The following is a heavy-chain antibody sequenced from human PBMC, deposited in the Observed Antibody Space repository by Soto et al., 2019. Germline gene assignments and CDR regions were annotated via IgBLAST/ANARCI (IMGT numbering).Heavy chain of an antibody. Sequence: GSLRLSCAASGFTFSSYAMSWVRQAPGKGLEWVSYISSSSSTIYYADSVKGRFTISRDNAKNSLYLQMNSLRAEDTAVYYCASAEPGGYCSGGSCYYLSFDYWGQGTLVTVSS. V-gene: IGHV3-48*01. D-gene: IGHD2-15*01. CDR1: GFTFSSYA. CDR3: ASAEPGGYCSGGSCYYLSFDY. CDR2: ISSSSSTI. J-gene: IGHJ4*02.